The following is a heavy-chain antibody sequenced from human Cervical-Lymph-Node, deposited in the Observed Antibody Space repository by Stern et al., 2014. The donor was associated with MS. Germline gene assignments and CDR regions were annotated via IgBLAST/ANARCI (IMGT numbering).Heavy chain of an antibody. J-gene: IGHJ5*02. D-gene: IGHD3-9*01. Sequence: QVTLKESGPTLVKPTQTLTLTCTFSGFSLTTRGVGVGWIRQPPGKALEWLVLIYWDDDKRYSPSLKSRLTVTKDTSNNQAVLTMTNMDPVDTATYYCAHIDILTGYSTWLDPWGQGTLVTVSS. CDR2: IYWDDDK. CDR3: AHIDILTGYSTWLDP. CDR1: GFSLTTRGVG. V-gene: IGHV2-5*02.